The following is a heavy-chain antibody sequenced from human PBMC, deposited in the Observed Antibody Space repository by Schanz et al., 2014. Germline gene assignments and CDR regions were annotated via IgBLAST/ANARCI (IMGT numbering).Heavy chain of an antibody. CDR3: ARSTSMYFLQ. CDR2: INGDGSST. Sequence: EVQLVESGGELVQPGGSLRLSCAASGFTFSSYWMHWVRQVPGKGQVWVSRINGDGSSTLYADSVKGRFTISRDNAKNTLYLKMNSLRAEDTAVYYCARSTSMYFLQWGQGTLVTVSS. D-gene: IGHD2-2*01. J-gene: IGHJ1*01. V-gene: IGHV3-74*01. CDR1: GFTFSSYW.